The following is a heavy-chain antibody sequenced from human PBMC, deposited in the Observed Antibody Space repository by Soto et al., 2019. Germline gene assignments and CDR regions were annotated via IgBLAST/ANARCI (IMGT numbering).Heavy chain of an antibody. V-gene: IGHV3-30-3*01. CDR1: GFTFSSYA. J-gene: IGHJ4*02. Sequence: PGGSLRLSCAASGFTFSSYAMHWVRQAPGKGLEWVAVISYDGSNKYYADSVKGRFTISRDNSKNTLYLQMNSLRAEDTAVYYCAGTYYYDSSGYYQPHFDYWGQGTLVTVSS. D-gene: IGHD3-22*01. CDR2: ISYDGSNK. CDR3: AGTYYYDSSGYYQPHFDY.